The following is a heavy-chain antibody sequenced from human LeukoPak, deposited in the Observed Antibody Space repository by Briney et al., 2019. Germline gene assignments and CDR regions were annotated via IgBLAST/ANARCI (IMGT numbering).Heavy chain of an antibody. CDR3: ARHDRITGQDP. J-gene: IGHJ5*02. CDR2: IYTSGST. D-gene: IGHD1-14*01. Sequence: PSETLSLTCTVSGGSISSYYWSWIRQPPGKGLKWIGYIYTSGSTNYNPSLKSRVTISVDTSKNQFSLKLSSVTAADTAVYYCARHDRITGQDPWGQGTLVTVSS. CDR1: GGSISSYY. V-gene: IGHV4-4*09.